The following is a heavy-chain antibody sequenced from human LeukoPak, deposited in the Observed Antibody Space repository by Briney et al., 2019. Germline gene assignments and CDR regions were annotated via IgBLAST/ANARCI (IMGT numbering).Heavy chain of an antibody. D-gene: IGHD6-13*01. V-gene: IGHV3-30*03. Sequence: GGSLRLSCAASGFTFSSYGMHWVRQAPGKGLEWVAVISYDGSNKYYADSVKGRFTISRDNSKNTLYLQMNSLRAEDTAVYYCARDNSHSSIYSTRGNAFDIWGQGTMVTVSS. CDR1: GFTFSSYG. CDR2: ISYDGSNK. CDR3: ARDNSHSSIYSTRGNAFDI. J-gene: IGHJ3*02.